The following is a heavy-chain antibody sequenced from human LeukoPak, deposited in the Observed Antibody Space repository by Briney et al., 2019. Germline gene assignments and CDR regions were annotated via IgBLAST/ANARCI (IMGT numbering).Heavy chain of an antibody. J-gene: IGHJ5*02. V-gene: IGHV4-34*01. CDR1: DGSIRSYY. CDR2: INHSGST. Sequence: PSETLSLTCNVSDGSIRSYYWSWIRQPPGKGLGWIGEINHSGSTNYNPSLKSRVTISVDTSKNQFSLKLSSVTAADTAVYYCARSTRYSGSYLWFDPWGQGTLVTVSS. D-gene: IGHD1-26*01. CDR3: ARSTRYSGSYLWFDP.